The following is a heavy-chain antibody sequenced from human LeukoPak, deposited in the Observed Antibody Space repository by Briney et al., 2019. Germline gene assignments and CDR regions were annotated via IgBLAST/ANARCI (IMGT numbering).Heavy chain of an antibody. D-gene: IGHD5-24*01. J-gene: IGHJ4*02. CDR2: IYRVGST. CDR3: ARGDGYNFFDC. Sequence: PGGSLRLSCAASGFTVSNNYMSWVRQAQGKGLEWVSVIYRVGSTYYADSVKGRFTISRDNSKNTLYLQMNSLRAEDTAMYYCARGDGYNFFDCWGQGVLVTVSS. V-gene: IGHV3-66*01. CDR1: GFTVSNNY.